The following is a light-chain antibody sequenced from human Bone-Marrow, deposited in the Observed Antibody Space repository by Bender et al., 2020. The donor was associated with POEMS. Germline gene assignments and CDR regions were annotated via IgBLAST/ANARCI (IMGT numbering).Light chain of an antibody. CDR1: SSNIGAHA. CDR2: SSH. V-gene: IGLV1-44*01. CDR3: CSYAGHRLV. J-gene: IGLJ2*01. Sequence: QSVLTQPPSASGTPGQRVTISCSGGSSNIGAHAVNWYQHLPGTAPKLLIYSSHRRPSGVSNRFSGSKSGNTSSLTISGLQAEDEADYYCCSYAGHRLVFGGGTKLTVL.